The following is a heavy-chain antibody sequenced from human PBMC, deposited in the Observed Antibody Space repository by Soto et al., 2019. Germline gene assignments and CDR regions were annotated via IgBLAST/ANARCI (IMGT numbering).Heavy chain of an antibody. V-gene: IGHV3-23*01. CDR3: AKGEGVFGVVLSNYFDY. CDR2: ISGSGGST. D-gene: IGHD3-3*01. Sequence: EVQLLESGGGLVQPGGSLRLSCAASGFTFSSYAMSWVRQAPGKGLEWVSAISGSGGSTYYADSVKGRFTISRDNSKNTLYLQMNSLRAEDTAVYYCAKGEGVFGVVLSNYFDYWGQGTLVTVSS. CDR1: GFTFSSYA. J-gene: IGHJ4*02.